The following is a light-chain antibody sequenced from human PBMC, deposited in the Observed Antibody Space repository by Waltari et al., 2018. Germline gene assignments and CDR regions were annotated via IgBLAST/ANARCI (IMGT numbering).Light chain of an antibody. V-gene: IGLV2-18*02. CDR1: CSDVGCENR. Sequence: QSALTQPPSVSGSPGQSVTISCSGTCSDVGCENRVSWYQQPPGTAPKLIIYDVRNRPSGVSHRFSGSRSGNTASLTISGLQAEDEAEYYCSSYTANTRFFGGGTKLTVL. CDR3: SSYTANTRF. CDR2: DVR. J-gene: IGLJ2*01.